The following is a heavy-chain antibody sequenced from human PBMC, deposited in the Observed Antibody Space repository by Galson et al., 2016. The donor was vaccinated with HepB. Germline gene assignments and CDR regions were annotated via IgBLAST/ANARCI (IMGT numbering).Heavy chain of an antibody. CDR3: ARPTAPGMIAPDY. J-gene: IGHJ4*02. CDR2: IYPGVSDI. CDR1: GYTFTNFY. V-gene: IGHV5-51*01. Sequence: QSGAEVKKPGESLKISCKGSGYTFTNFYIAWVRQVPGKGLEWMGLIYPGVSDIRYSPSFEGQVTISADKSITTAYLQWSSLKASDTAMYYCARPTAPGMIAPDYWGQGTLVTVSS. D-gene: IGHD6-13*01.